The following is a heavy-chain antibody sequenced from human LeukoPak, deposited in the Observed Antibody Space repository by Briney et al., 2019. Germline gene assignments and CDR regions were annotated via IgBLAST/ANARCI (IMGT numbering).Heavy chain of an antibody. V-gene: IGHV1-2*02. J-gene: IGHJ4*02. CDR2: IDPYSGGT. CDR1: GYTFTGYY. D-gene: IGHD2-2*02. Sequence: ASVRVSCKPSGYTFTGYYLHGVRQAPGQGLEWRGRIDPYSGGTHYAQKFQVRVTVTRDTSITTVYMELSGLTSDDTAVYYCARVPGPYTTSRFDYWGQGTLVTVSS. CDR3: ARVPGPYTTSRFDY.